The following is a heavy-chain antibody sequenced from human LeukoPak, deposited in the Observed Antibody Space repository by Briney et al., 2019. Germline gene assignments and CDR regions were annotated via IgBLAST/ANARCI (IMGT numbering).Heavy chain of an antibody. CDR2: INHSGST. V-gene: IGHV4-34*01. CDR1: GGSFSGYY. J-gene: IGHJ5*02. D-gene: IGHD6-13*01. CDR3: ARLWAAAGHH. Sequence: SETLSLTCAVYGGSFSGYYWSWIRQPPGKGLEWIGEINHSGSTNYNPSLKSRVTISVDTSKNQFSLKLSSVTAADTAVYYCARLWAAAGHHWGQGTLVTVSS.